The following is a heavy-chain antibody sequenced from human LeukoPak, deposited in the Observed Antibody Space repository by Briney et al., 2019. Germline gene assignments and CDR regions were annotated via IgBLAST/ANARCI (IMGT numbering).Heavy chain of an antibody. CDR3: ARDNLQYGSGTNWFDP. J-gene: IGHJ5*02. Sequence: SETLSLTCTVSGGSISSYYWSWIRQPPGKGLEWIGYIYYSGSTNYNPSLKSRVPISVDTSKNQFSLKLSSVTAADTAVYYCARDNLQYGSGTNWFDPWGQGTLVTVSS. CDR2: IYYSGST. CDR1: GGSISSYY. V-gene: IGHV4-59*01. D-gene: IGHD3-10*01.